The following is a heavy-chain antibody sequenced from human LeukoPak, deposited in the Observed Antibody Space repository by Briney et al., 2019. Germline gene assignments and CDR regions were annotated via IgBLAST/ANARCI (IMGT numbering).Heavy chain of an antibody. CDR2: ISSSSSYT. V-gene: IGHV3-11*06. CDR3: ARDLYYCSGGSCYQGVIDY. D-gene: IGHD2-15*01. Sequence: PGGSLRLSCAASGFTFSDYYMSWIRQAPGKGLEWVSYISSSSSYTNYADSVKGRFTISRDNSKNTLYLQMNSLRTEDTAVYYCARDLYYCSGGSCYQGVIDYWGQGTLVTVSS. CDR1: GFTFSDYY. J-gene: IGHJ4*02.